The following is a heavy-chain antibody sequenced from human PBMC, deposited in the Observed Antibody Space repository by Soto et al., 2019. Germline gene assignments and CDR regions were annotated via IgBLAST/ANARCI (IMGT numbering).Heavy chain of an antibody. V-gene: IGHV4-61*01. CDR2: IDSYGNT. CDR1: CDSVSKVLYY. J-gene: IGHJ6*02. CDR3: AREERGWLGGDYYHNGMDV. Sequence: SEALSLTCTVSCDSVSKVLYYWTWIRQPPGKRVEWIGKIDSYGNTNYNPSLRSRVKISGDTSKNQFSRNLASVTAADTAVYHCAREERGWLGGDYYHNGMDVWGQGATVTVS. D-gene: IGHD6-19*01.